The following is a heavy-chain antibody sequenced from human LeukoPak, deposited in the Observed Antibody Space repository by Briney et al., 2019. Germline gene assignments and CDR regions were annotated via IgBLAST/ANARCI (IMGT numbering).Heavy chain of an antibody. D-gene: IGHD2-8*01. J-gene: IGHJ3*02. V-gene: IGHV3-30*03. CDR3: TRVSRREYADI. CDR1: GFTFSSYG. CDR2: ISYDGSNK. Sequence: PGRSLRLSCAASGFTFSSYGMHWVRQAPGKGLEWVAVISYDGSNKYYADSVKGRFTISRDNSKNTLYLQMNSLRAEDTALYYCTRVSRREYADIWGQGTMITFSS.